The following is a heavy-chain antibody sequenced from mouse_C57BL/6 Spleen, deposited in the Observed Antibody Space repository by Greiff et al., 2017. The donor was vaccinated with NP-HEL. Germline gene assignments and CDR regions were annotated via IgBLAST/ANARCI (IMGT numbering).Heavy chain of an antibody. CDR3: ARGAYYEGFAY. V-gene: IGHV1-76*01. D-gene: IGHD1-1*02. J-gene: IGHJ3*01. CDR1: GYTFTDYY. CDR2: IYPGSGNT. Sequence: VQLQQSGAELVRPGASVKLSCKASGYTFTDYYINWVKQRPGQGLEWIARIYPGSGNTYYNEKFKSKATLTADKSSSTAYMQLSSLTSEDSAVYFCARGAYYEGFAYWGQGTLVTVSA.